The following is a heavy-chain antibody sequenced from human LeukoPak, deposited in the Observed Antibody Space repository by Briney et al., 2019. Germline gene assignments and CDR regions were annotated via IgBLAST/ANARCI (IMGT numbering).Heavy chain of an antibody. Sequence: PSETLSLTCAVYGGSFSGYYWSWLRQPPGKRLEWIGEINHSGSSNYNPSLKSRVTISVDTSKNQFSLKLSSVTAADTAVYYCARGNYYGSSGYLNWFDSWGQGTLVTVSS. V-gene: IGHV4-34*01. CDR3: ARGNYYGSSGYLNWFDS. CDR1: GGSFSGYY. D-gene: IGHD3-22*01. J-gene: IGHJ5*01. CDR2: INHSGSS.